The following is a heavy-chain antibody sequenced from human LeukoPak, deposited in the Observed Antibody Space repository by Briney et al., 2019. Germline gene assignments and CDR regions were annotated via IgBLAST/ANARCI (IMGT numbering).Heavy chain of an antibody. J-gene: IGHJ3*02. CDR2: IIPILGIA. V-gene: IGHV1-69*04. Sequence: SVKVSCKASGGTFSSYAISWVRQAPGQGLEWMGRIIPILGIANYAQKFQGRVTMTRDTSISTAYMELSRLRSDDTAVYYCARDYVGYCSSTSCYDAFDIWGQGTMVTVSS. CDR1: GGTFSSYA. CDR3: ARDYVGYCSSTSCYDAFDI. D-gene: IGHD2-2*01.